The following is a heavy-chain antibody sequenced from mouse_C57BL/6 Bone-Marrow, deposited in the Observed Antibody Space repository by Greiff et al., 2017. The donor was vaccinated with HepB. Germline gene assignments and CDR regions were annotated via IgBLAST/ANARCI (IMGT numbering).Heavy chain of an antibody. Sequence: EVKLVESGGGLVKPGGSLKLSCAASGFTFSSYAMSWVRQTPEKRLEWVATISDGGSYTYYPDNVKGRFTISRDNAKNNLYLQMSHLKSEDTAMYYCARGGGYGYAVDYWGQGTSVTVSS. CDR1: GFTFSSYA. J-gene: IGHJ4*01. D-gene: IGHD2-2*01. CDR2: ISDGGSYT. CDR3: ARGGGYGYAVDY. V-gene: IGHV5-4*03.